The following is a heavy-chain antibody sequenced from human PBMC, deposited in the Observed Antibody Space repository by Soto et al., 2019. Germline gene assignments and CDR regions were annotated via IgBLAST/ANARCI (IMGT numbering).Heavy chain of an antibody. CDR1: GYTFSDHD. Sequence: QVQLVQSGAEVKKPGASVKVSCKDSGYTFSDHDINWVRQASGQGPEWLGWMNPNSGDTGYAQNFQGRVTMTRDTSKRTAYMELISLRSDDTAVYYCARVGGNWNDDYFDYWGQGTLVTVSS. CDR3: ARVGGNWNDDYFDY. CDR2: MNPNSGDT. J-gene: IGHJ4*02. D-gene: IGHD1-1*01. V-gene: IGHV1-8*01.